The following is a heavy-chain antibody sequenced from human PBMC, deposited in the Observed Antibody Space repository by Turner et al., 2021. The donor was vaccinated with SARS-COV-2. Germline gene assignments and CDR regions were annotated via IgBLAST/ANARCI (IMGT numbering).Heavy chain of an antibody. Sequence: EVQLVESGVGLIQPGRSLRLSCAASGFTVSSNYRNWVRQAPGKGLEWVSVIYSGGSTFYAESVKGRFTISRDNSKNTLYLQMNSLRAEDTAVYYCSREAPLGVNSMAFDYWGQGTLVTVSS. D-gene: IGHD3-10*01. CDR3: SREAPLGVNSMAFDY. CDR2: IYSGGST. J-gene: IGHJ4*02. CDR1: GFTVSSNY. V-gene: IGHV3-53*01.